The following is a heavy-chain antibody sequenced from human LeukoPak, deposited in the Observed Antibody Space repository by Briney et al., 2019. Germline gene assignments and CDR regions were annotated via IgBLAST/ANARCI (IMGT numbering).Heavy chain of an antibody. J-gene: IGHJ6*03. D-gene: IGHD2-15*01. Sequence: PSETLSLTCTVSGGSISTSSYYWGWVRQPPGKGLEWIGNIFYSGSTYYSPSLKSRVTISLDTSRNQFSLKLNSVTAADTAVYYCARDCSGGSCDYYYYYMDVWGKGTTVTVSS. CDR1: GGSISTSSYY. V-gene: IGHV4-39*07. CDR2: IFYSGST. CDR3: ARDCSGGSCDYYYYYMDV.